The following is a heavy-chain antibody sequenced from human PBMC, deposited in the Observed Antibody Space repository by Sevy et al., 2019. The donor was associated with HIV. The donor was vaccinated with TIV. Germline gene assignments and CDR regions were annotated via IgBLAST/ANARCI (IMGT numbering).Heavy chain of an antibody. V-gene: IGHV3-33*01. Sequence: GGSLRLSCAASGFTFSDYGMHWVRQAPGKGLEWVALTSYDGTNKYYADSVRGRFTISRDNSKNTLYLQMNSLRAEGTAVYYCARPGLNGRFRDYYYYGMAVWGQGTTVTVSS. CDR2: TSYDGTNK. J-gene: IGHJ6*02. CDR1: GFTFSDYG. D-gene: IGHD1-26*01. CDR3: ARPGLNGRFRDYYYYGMAV.